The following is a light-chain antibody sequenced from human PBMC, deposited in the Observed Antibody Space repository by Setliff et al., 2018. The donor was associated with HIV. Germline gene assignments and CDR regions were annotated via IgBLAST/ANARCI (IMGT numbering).Light chain of an antibody. CDR1: SSDIGAYDY. J-gene: IGLJ1*01. CDR3: CSYAGSNIFV. CDR2: GVD. Sequence: QSALAQPRSVSGSRGQSITFSCTGTSSDIGAYDYVSWYQQHPGKAPKLITYGVDKRPSGVPTRFSGFKSGNTASLTIYGLQPEDEADYFCCSYAGSNIFVFGEGTKV. V-gene: IGLV2-11*01.